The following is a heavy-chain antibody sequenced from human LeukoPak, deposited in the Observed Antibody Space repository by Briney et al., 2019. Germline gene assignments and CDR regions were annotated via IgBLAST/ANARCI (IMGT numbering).Heavy chain of an antibody. CDR2: ISGSGGST. CDR1: GFTFDNYA. J-gene: IGHJ4*02. CDR3: AKDLGGLITFGEVIV. Sequence: GGSLRLSCAASGFTFDNYAMSWVRQAPGKGLEWVSAISGSGGSTYYADSVKGRFTISRDNSKNTLYLQMNSLRAEDTAVYYCAKDLGGLITFGEVIVWGQGTLVTVSS. D-gene: IGHD3-16*02. V-gene: IGHV3-23*01.